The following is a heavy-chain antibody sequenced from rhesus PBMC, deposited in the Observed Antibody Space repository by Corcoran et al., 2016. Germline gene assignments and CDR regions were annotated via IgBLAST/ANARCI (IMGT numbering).Heavy chain of an antibody. Sequence: QVQLQESGPGMVKPSENLSLTCAVSGGSISGGVGWSWIRQPPGKGLGWIGYIYGYSGNTYYNPSLKNRVTISKDASNNQFSLKLSSVTAADTAVYYCARDHDSSGWYLVVWGRGVLVTVSS. CDR1: GGSISGGVG. D-gene: IGHD6-31*01. V-gene: IGHV4-76*01. CDR3: ARDHDSSGWYLVV. CDR2: IYGYSGNT. J-gene: IGHJ5-2*02.